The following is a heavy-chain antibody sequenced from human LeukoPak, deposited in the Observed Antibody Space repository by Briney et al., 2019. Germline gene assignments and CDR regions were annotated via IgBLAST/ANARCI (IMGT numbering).Heavy chain of an antibody. CDR3: ARDLDYGGNSPGVWFDP. J-gene: IGHJ5*02. Sequence: SETLSLTCTVSGGSISSYYWSWIRQPAGKGLEWIGRIYTSGSTNYNPSLKSRLTMSVDTSENQFSLRLTSVTAADTAVYYCARDLDYGGNSPGVWFDPWGQGTLVTVSS. V-gene: IGHV4-4*07. D-gene: IGHD4-23*01. CDR1: GGSISSYY. CDR2: IYTSGST.